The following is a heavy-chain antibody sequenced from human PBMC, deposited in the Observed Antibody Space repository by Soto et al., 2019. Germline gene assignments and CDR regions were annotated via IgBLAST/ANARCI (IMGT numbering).Heavy chain of an antibody. CDR2: ISGSVGST. D-gene: IGHD3-10*01. CDR1: GFTFSSYA. J-gene: IGHJ4*02. Sequence: GGCLRLSGAASGFTFSSYAVSWVRQAPGKGLEWVSAISGSVGSTYYAYSVKCRFTISIENSKDTLYLQMNSLRAEETAVYYGANFGFRFGVPQRPGLDYWRQRHMVTVSS. V-gene: IGHV3-23*01. CDR3: ANFGFRFGVPQRPGLDY.